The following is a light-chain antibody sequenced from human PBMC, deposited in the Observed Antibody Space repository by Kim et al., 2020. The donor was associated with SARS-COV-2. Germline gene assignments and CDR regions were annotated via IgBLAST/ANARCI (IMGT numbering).Light chain of an antibody. CDR2: AAS. J-gene: IGKJ4*01. V-gene: IGKV1-9*01. CDR3: QQLNSYPLT. Sequence: IQLTQSPSSLSASVGDRVTITCRASQGISGYLAWYQQKPGKAPKLLIYAASTLQSGVPSRFGGSSSGTNFTLTISSLQPEDFATYHCQQLNSYPLTFGGGTKVQIK. CDR1: QGISGY.